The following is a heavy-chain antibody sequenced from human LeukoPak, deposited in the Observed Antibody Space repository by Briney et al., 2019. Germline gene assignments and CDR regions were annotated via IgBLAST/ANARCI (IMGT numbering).Heavy chain of an antibody. CDR1: GFPFSDYW. CDR2: IKQDGRIQ. Sequence: PGGSLRLSCAASGFPFSDYWMDWVRQAPGKGMEWVANIKQDGRIQYYADSVRGRFIISRNNAKNSLYLQMYSLRAEDTAIYFCSRSLDYLGQGALVTVSS. V-gene: IGHV3-7*03. J-gene: IGHJ4*02. CDR3: SRSLDY.